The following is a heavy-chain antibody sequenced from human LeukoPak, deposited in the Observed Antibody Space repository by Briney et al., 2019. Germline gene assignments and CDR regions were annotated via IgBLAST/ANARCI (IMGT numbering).Heavy chain of an antibody. D-gene: IGHD5-12*01. CDR1: GFTFSSYS. CDR2: ISSSSSYI. CDR3: ARDLRGYSGYADFDY. Sequence: GGSLRLPCAASGFTFSSYSMNWVRQAPGKGLEWVSSISSSSSYIYYADSVKGRFTISRDNAKNSLYLQMNSLRAEDTAVYYCARDLRGYSGYADFDYWGQGTLVTVSS. V-gene: IGHV3-21*01. J-gene: IGHJ4*02.